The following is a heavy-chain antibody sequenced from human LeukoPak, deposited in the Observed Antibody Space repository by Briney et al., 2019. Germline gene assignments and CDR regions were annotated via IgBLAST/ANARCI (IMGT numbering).Heavy chain of an antibody. V-gene: IGHV3-7*01. CDR1: GFTFSSYW. Sequence: GGSLRLSCAASGFTFSSYWMSWVRQAPGKGLEWVANIKQDGSEKYYVDSVKGRFTISRDNAKNSLYLPMNSLRAEDTAVYYCARDGSETDYDFWSGYYNPAGYYYYYGMDVWGQGTTVTVSS. D-gene: IGHD3-3*01. J-gene: IGHJ6*02. CDR2: IKQDGSEK. CDR3: ARDGSETDYDFWSGYYNPAGYYYYYGMDV.